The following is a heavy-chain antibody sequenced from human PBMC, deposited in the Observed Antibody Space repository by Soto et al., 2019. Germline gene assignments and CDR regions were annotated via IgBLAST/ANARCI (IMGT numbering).Heavy chain of an antibody. CDR3: ARTYSGYDPFDS. V-gene: IGHV4-59*01. J-gene: IGHJ4*02. D-gene: IGHD5-12*01. CDR2: IYYSGHP. Sequence: QVQLQESGPGLVKPSETLSLTCTVSGGSISRYYWSWIRQPPGKGLEWIGYIYYSGHPTYNPSLKGRVTISLDTSKNQFSLKLRFVTAADTAVYYCARTYSGYDPFDSWGQGTLVTVSS. CDR1: GGSISRYY.